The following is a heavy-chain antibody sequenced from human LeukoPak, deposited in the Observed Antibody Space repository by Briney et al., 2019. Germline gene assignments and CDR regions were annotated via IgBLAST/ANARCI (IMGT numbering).Heavy chain of an antibody. V-gene: IGHV3-9*01. Sequence: PGRSLRLSCAASGFTFDDYAMHWVRQAPGKGLEWVSGISWNSGSIGYADSVKGRFTISRDNAKNSLYLQMNSLGAEDTALYYCAKSRGYSYRYFDYWGQGTLVTVSS. CDR2: ISWNSGSI. J-gene: IGHJ4*02. D-gene: IGHD5-18*01. CDR1: GFTFDDYA. CDR3: AKSRGYSYRYFDY.